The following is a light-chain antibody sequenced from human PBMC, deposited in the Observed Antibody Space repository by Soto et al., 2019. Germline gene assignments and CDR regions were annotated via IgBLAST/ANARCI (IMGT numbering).Light chain of an antibody. J-gene: IGKJ1*01. CDR3: QQYGSSPRT. CDR2: GAS. V-gene: IGKV3-20*01. Sequence: EIVLTQSPGTLSLSPGERATLSCRASQSVSSSSLAWYQQRRGQAPRLLIHGASSRATGIPDRFSGSGSGTDFTLTITRMETEAFPVYYCQQYGSSPRTFGQGTKVDIK. CDR1: QSVSSSS.